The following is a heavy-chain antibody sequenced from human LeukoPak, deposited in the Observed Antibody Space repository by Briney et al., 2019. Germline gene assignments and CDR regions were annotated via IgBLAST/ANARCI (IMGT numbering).Heavy chain of an antibody. CDR3: ARVYSYGRSSDY. J-gene: IGHJ4*02. CDR1: GFTFSSYA. CDR2: ISYDGSNK. Sequence: PGGSLRLSCAASGFTFSSYAMHWVRQAPGKGLEWVTVISYDGSNKYYADSVKGRFTISRDNSKNTLYLQMNSLRAEDTAVYYCARVYSYGRSSDYWGQGTLVTVSS. V-gene: IGHV3-30-3*01. D-gene: IGHD5-18*01.